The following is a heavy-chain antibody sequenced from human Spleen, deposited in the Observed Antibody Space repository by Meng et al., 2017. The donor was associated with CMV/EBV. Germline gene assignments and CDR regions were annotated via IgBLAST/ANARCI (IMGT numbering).Heavy chain of an antibody. CDR3: ARLLHVPYYDSSGYYDY. J-gene: IGHJ4*02. CDR1: GYTFTDFY. CDR2: INPNSGAT. Sequence: ASVKVSCKASGYTFTDFYMHWVRQAPGQGLEWMGWINPNSGATRYAQTFQDRVTMTTDTSISTAYMDLSRLRSDDTAVYFCARLLHVPYYDSSGYYDYWGQGTLVTVSS. D-gene: IGHD3-22*01. V-gene: IGHV1-2*02.